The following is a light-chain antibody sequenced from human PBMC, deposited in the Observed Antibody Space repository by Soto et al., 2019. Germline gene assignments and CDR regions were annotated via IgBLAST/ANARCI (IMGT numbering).Light chain of an antibody. CDR3: QQVNSYPIT. Sequence: DIQMTQSPSSLSASIGDRVTITCRASRSITGYLNWYQQKPGKAPKLLIYAASSLQSGVPSRFSGSGSGTEFTLTITSLQPEDFATYYCQQVNSYPITFGQGTRLEI. V-gene: IGKV1-39*01. CDR1: RSITGY. CDR2: AAS. J-gene: IGKJ5*01.